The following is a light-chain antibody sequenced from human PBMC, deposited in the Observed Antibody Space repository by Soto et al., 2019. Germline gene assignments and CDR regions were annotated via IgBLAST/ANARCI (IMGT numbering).Light chain of an antibody. CDR2: GVS. Sequence: QSVLTQPASVSESLGQSITISCSGTSSDIGGHNFVCWYQQLPAKTPKVLIYGVSNRPSGISNRFSGSKSGNTASLTISGLQAEDEADYYCSSYTFSNTWVFGGGTKVTVL. V-gene: IGLV2-14*01. CDR1: SSDIGGHNF. CDR3: SSYTFSNTWV. J-gene: IGLJ3*02.